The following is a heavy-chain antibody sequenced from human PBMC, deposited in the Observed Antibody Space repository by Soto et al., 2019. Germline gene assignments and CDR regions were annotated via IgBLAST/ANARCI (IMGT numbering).Heavy chain of an antibody. CDR3: ARAPTITTIFDS. J-gene: IGHJ4*02. D-gene: IGHD3-22*01. V-gene: IGHV3-66*01. CDR2: IYNDGKT. Sequence: GGSLRLSCEGSGFTVSTNYMSWVRQAPGKGLEWVSIIYNDGKTHYADSVKGRFTISKDNFKNTVYLQMNSLRVDDTAVYYCARAPTITTIFDSWGQGTLVTVSS. CDR1: GFTVSTNY.